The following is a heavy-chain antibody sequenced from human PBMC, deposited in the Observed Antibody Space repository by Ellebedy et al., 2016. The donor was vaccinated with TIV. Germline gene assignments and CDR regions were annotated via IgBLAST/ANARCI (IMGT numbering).Heavy chain of an antibody. CDR1: GGSISSYY. CDR2: IYTSGST. Sequence: SETLSLTXPVSGGSISSYYWSWIRQPAGKGLEWIGRIYTSGSTNYNPSLKSRVTMSVDTSKNQSSMNLSSVTAADTAVFSYARGGITMVRGVMGWWFDPWGQGTLVTVSS. V-gene: IGHV4-4*07. D-gene: IGHD3-10*01. CDR3: ARGGITMVRGVMGWWFDP. J-gene: IGHJ5*02.